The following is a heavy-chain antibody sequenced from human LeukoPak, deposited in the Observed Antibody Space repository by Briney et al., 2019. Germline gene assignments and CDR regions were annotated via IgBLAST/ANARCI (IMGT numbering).Heavy chain of an antibody. CDR2: INHSRST. D-gene: IGHD3-22*01. V-gene: IGHV4-34*01. CDR3: ARGRGSYYEM. CDR1: GGSIIGYY. Sequence: SETLSLTCAVYGGSIIGYYWTWIRQPPGKGLEWIGEINHSRSTNYNPSRESRVTIFVDTSKNQFALKVTSVTAADTAVYYCARGRGSYYEMWGQGTLVTVSS. J-gene: IGHJ4*02.